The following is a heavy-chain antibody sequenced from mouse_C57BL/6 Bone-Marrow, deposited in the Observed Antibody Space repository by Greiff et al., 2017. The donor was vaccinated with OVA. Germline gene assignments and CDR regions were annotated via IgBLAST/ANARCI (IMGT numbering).Heavy chain of an antibody. J-gene: IGHJ2*01. CDR2: ISDGGSYT. Sequence: EVQGVESGGGLVKPGGSLKLSCAASGFTFSSYAMSWVRQTPEKRLEWVATISDGGSYTHYPDNVKGRFTISRDNAKNNLYLQMSHLKSEDTAMYYCARGSITTVVGDYWGQGTTLTVSS. CDR3: ARGSITTVVGDY. CDR1: GFTFSSYA. V-gene: IGHV5-4*01. D-gene: IGHD1-1*01.